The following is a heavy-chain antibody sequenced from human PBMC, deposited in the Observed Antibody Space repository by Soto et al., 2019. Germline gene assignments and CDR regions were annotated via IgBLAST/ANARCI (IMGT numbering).Heavy chain of an antibody. D-gene: IGHD1-1*01. J-gene: IGHJ4*02. CDR3: AKRISWYYFDS. CDR2: IFPDDSDI. V-gene: IGHV5-51*01. Sequence: GESLKISCKASGYSFNRYWIGWVRQMPGQGLEWMGVIFPDDSDIRHSPAFRGQVTISADKSINTVYLQYTGLKASDTATYYCAKRISWYYFDSWGQGTPVTVSS. CDR1: GYSFNRYW.